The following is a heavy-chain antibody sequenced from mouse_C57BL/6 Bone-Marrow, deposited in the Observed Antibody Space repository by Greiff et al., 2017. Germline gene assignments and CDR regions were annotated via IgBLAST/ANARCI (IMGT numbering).Heavy chain of an antibody. D-gene: IGHD2-12*01. Sequence: EVLLVESGGGLVKPGGSLKLSCAASGFTFTSYTMPWVRQTPGKRLEWVATISGGGGNTYYPDSVKGRFTISRDNAKNTLYLQMSSLRSEDTAVYYCSKRDYYSTLFAYWGQGTRVTVSA. J-gene: IGHJ3*01. CDR2: ISGGGGNT. CDR3: SKRDYYSTLFAY. CDR1: GFTFTSYT. V-gene: IGHV5-9*01.